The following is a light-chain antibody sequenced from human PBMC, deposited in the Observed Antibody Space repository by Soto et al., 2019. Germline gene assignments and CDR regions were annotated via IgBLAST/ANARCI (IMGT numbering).Light chain of an antibody. CDR3: SAFTCTTYV. CDR1: SSDVGGNKY. Sequence: QSALTQPASVSGSPGQSITISCTGTSSDVGGNKYVSWYQHYPGKAPKLMICDVSNRPSGVSNRFSGSKSGNTASLTISGLQAEDEAYYYCSAFTCTTYVFGTGTQLTVL. J-gene: IGLJ1*01. V-gene: IGLV2-14*03. CDR2: DVS.